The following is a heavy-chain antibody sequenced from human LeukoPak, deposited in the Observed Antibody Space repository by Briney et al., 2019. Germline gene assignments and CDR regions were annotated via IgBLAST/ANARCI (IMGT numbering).Heavy chain of an antibody. CDR1: GLTFDDYG. V-gene: IGHV3-20*04. CDR3: ARNSGANVYTYSFQY. J-gene: IGHJ4*02. D-gene: IGHD1-26*01. Sequence: PGGSLRLSCVASGLTFDDYGMSWVRQAPGKGLEWVSGINWNGGTTTYADSVKGGFTISRDNAKNSLYLQMNSLRVEDTAFYYCARNSGANVYTYSFQYWGRGTLVTVSS. CDR2: INWNGGTT.